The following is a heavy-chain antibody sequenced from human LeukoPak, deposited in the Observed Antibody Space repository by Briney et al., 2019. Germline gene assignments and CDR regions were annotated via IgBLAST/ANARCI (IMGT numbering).Heavy chain of an antibody. CDR2: IVVGSGNT. Sequence: SVKVSCRASGFTFTSSAMQWVRQARGQRLEWIGSIVVGSGNTNYAQKFQERVTITRDMSTSTAYMELSSLRSEDTAVYYCASAKDYGGEDDAFDIWGQGTMVTVSS. V-gene: IGHV1-58*02. CDR1: GFTFTSSA. D-gene: IGHD4-23*01. CDR3: ASAKDYGGEDDAFDI. J-gene: IGHJ3*02.